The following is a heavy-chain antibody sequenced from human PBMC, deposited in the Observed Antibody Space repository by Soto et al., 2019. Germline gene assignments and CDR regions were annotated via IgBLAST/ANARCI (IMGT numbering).Heavy chain of an antibody. CDR2: IYWDDDK. D-gene: IGHD6-19*01. CDR3: AHSPGIAVAGMYGMDV. V-gene: IGHV2-5*02. CDR1: GFSLSTSGVG. J-gene: IGHJ6*02. Sequence: QITLKESGPTLVKPTQTLTLTCTFSGFSLSTSGVGVGWIRQPPGKALEWLALIYWDDDKRYSPSLKSRLTIPKDTSKNQVVLTMTSMDPVDTATYYCAHSPGIAVAGMYGMDVWGQGTTVTVSS.